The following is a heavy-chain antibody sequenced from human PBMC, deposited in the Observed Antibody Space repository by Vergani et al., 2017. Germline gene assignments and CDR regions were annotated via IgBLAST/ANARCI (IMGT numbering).Heavy chain of an antibody. J-gene: IGHJ5*01. CDR2: IWYDGSNK. CDR3: ARWGNEKRLDS. CDR1: GFTFSSHR. V-gene: IGHV3-33*01. Sequence: QVQLVESEGGVVQPGRSLTLSCVASGFTFSSHRMHWVRQAPGKGLEWVAVIWYDGSNKYYGDSVKGRFTISRDNSKNTLYLQMNSLRVEDTAVYYCARWGNEKRLDSWGQGTLFTVSS. D-gene: IGHD1-1*01.